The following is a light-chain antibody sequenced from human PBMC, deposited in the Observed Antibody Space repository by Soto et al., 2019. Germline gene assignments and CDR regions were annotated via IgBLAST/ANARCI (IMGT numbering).Light chain of an antibody. J-gene: IGLJ2*01. V-gene: IGLV2-14*01. Sequence: QSVLTQPASVSGSPGQSITISCTGTSSDVGGYNYVSWYQQHPGKAPKLMIYDVSNRPSGVSNRFSGSKSGNTASQTISGLQAEDEADYYCSSYTSSSTLFGGGTKLTVL. CDR3: SSYTSSSTL. CDR2: DVS. CDR1: SSDVGGYNY.